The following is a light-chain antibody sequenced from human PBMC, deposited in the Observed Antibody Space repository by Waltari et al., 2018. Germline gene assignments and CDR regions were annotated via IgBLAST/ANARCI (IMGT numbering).Light chain of an antibody. CDR1: QGISNS. J-gene: IGKJ1*01. Sequence: DIQMTQSPSSLSASVGDSVTITCRASQGISNSLAWFQQKPGKVPNLLIYSASTLESGVPSRLSGSGSGTDFTLTISSLQPEDVATYYCQKYNGDPPWTFGQGTKVEIK. CDR3: QKYNGDPPWT. CDR2: SAS. V-gene: IGKV1-27*01.